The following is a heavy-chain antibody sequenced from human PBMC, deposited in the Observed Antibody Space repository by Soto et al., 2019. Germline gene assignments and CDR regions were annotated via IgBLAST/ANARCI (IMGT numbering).Heavy chain of an antibody. J-gene: IGHJ4*02. CDR3: ASTGSTVTTRPYYFDY. D-gene: IGHD4-17*01. V-gene: IGHV1-69*02. CDR2: IIPILGIA. CDR1: GGTFSSYT. Sequence: QVQLVQSGAEVKKPGSSVKVSCKASGGTFSSYTISWVRQAPGQGLEWMGRIIPILGIANYAQKFQGRVTITXXKXTXXAYMELSSLRSEDTAVYYCASTGSTVTTRPYYFDYWGQGTLVTVSS.